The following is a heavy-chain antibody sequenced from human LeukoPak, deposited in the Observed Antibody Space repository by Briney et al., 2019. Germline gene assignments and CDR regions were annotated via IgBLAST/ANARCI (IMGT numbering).Heavy chain of an antibody. CDR1: GGSISSYY. V-gene: IGHV4-59*08. Sequence: SETLSLTCTVSGGSISSYYWSWIRQPPGKGLEWIGYIYYSGSTNYNPSLKSRVTISVDTSKNQFSLKLSSVTAADTAVYYCARHAELRYFDWLSLNYFDYWGQGTLVTVSS. CDR2: IYYSGST. J-gene: IGHJ4*02. CDR3: ARHAELRYFDWLSLNYFDY. D-gene: IGHD3-9*01.